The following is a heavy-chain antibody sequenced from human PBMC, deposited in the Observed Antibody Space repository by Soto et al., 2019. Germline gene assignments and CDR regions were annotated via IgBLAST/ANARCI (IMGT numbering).Heavy chain of an antibody. J-gene: IGHJ4*01. CDR2: TFHSGNA. D-gene: IGHD2-15*01. CDR3: ARAHAPTLPFDY. CDR1: GGSIRNVY. Sequence: SETLSLTCTVSGGSIRNVYWSWIRQAAGKGLEWIGFTFHSGNAKYNPSLKSRVTISVDTSKNQFSLSLDSVTAADTAVYFCARAHAPTLPFDYWGQGTLVTVSS. V-gene: IGHV4-59*01.